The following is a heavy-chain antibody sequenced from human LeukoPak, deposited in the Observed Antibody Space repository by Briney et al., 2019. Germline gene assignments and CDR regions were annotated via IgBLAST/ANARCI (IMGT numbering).Heavy chain of an antibody. Sequence: PSETLSLTCAVSGGSISSSNWWSWVRQPPGKGLEWIGEIYHSGSTNYNPSLMSRVTISVDKSKNQFSLKLSSVTAADTAVYYCARDTVDYGGNWGLYFDYWGQGTLVTVSS. D-gene: IGHD4-23*01. J-gene: IGHJ4*02. CDR2: IYHSGST. CDR1: GGSISSSNW. V-gene: IGHV4-4*02. CDR3: ARDTVDYGGNWGLYFDY.